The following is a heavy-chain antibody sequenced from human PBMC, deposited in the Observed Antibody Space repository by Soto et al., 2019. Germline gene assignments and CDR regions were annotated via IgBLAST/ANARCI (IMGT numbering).Heavy chain of an antibody. CDR3: AREIRNQSGDSHFWYFDL. CDR2: IYFSGST. D-gene: IGHD3-3*02. J-gene: IGHJ2*01. V-gene: IGHV4-31*03. CDR1: FFSLLLLSPF. Sequence: LSLPFPFSFFSLLLLSPFFTFILHHPFNFLYFIVFIYFSGSTFYHPSLKSRAAISIDPTRNQFSLKLTSVTAADTAVYYCAREIRNQSGDSHFWYFDLWGRGTQVTVSS.